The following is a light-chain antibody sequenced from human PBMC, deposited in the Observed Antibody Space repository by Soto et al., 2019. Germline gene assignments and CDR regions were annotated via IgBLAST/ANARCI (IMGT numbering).Light chain of an antibody. CDR1: SSDVGGYNDY. V-gene: IGLV2-8*01. CDR3: SSYAGSDNFV. J-gene: IGLJ1*01. CDR2: EVS. Sequence: LTQPPSASGSPGQTVTISCTGTSSDVGGYNDYVSWYQQHPGKAPKLMIYEVSKRPSGVPDRFSGSKSGNTASLTVSGLQADDEADYYCSSYAGSDNFVFGTGTKVTVL.